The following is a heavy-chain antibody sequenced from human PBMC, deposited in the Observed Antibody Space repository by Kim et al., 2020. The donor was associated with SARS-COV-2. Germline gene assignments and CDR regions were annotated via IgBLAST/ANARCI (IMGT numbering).Heavy chain of an antibody. CDR3: ARDLQPDSYTSSGYVENFHH. Sequence: GGSLRLSCGASGFTFNTYTMNWVRQAPGKGLEWVSSISSSSRYIYYANSVKGRFTISRDNAKNSLYLQMSSLRAEDTAVYYCARDLQPDSYTSSGYVENFHHWGQGTLVNVSS. D-gene: IGHD6-13*01. CDR1: GFTFNTYT. CDR2: ISSSSRYI. J-gene: IGHJ1*01. V-gene: IGHV3-21*01.